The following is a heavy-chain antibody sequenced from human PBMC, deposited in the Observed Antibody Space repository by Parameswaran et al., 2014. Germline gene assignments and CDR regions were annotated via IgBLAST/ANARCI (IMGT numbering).Heavy chain of an antibody. CDR3: ARTPHPGGNGLRGAYYYYYGMDV. Sequence: VRQAPGKGLEWIGYIYYSRSTNYNPSLKSRVTISVDTSKNQFSLKLSSVTAADTAVYYCARTPHPGGNGLRGAYYYYYGMDVWGQGTTVTVSS. V-gene: IGHV4-59*08. D-gene: IGHD4-23*01. J-gene: IGHJ6*02. CDR2: IYYSRST.